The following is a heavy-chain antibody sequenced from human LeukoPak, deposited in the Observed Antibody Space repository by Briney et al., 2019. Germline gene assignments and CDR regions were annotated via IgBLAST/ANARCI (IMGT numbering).Heavy chain of an antibody. V-gene: IGHV3-30-3*01. CDR1: GFTFSSYA. CDR2: ISYDGSNK. J-gene: IGHJ4*02. D-gene: IGHD3-10*01. Sequence: GGSLRLSCAASGFTFSSYAMHWVRQAPGKGLEWVAVISYDGSNKYYADSVKGRFTISRDNSKNTLYLQMNSLRAEDTAVYYCARVSYYYGSGSYPPLDYWGQGTLVTVSS. CDR3: ARVSYYYGSGSYPPLDY.